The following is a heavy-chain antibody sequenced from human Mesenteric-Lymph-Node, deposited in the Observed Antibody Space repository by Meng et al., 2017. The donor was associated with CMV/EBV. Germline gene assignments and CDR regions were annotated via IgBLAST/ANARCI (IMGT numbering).Heavy chain of an antibody. D-gene: IGHD3-3*01. J-gene: IGHJ1*01. Sequence: TFSRYAIGWGRQAPGQGLEWMGRIIPIFGTANYAQKFQGRVTITTDESTSTAYMELSSLRSEDTAVYYCARARGDFWSGYGAEYFQHWGQGTLVTVSS. CDR1: TFSRYA. CDR2: IIPIFGTA. CDR3: ARARGDFWSGYGAEYFQH. V-gene: IGHV1-69*05.